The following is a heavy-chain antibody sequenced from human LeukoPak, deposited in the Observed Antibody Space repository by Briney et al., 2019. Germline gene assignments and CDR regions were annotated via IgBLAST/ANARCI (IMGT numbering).Heavy chain of an antibody. V-gene: IGHV1-18*01. CDR3: ARKRITMVRGTDLSFDY. Sequence: GASVKVSCKASGYTFTSYGISWVRQAPGQGLEWMGWISAYNGNTNYAQKLQGRVTMTRNTSISTAYMELSSLRSEDTAVYYCARKRITMVRGTDLSFDYWGQGTLVTVSS. J-gene: IGHJ4*02. D-gene: IGHD3-10*01. CDR1: GYTFTSYG. CDR2: ISAYNGNT.